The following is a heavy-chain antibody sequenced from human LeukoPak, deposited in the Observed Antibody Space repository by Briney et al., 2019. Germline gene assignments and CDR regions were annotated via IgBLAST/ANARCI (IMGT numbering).Heavy chain of an antibody. D-gene: IGHD2-2*01. Sequence: ASVKVSCKASGYTFTAYYIHWVRQAPGQGLEWMGWINPNSGGTKYAQNFQGRVTLTRDTSISTAYMELTRLTSDDTAVYYCASSKKGYDVFDIWGQGTMVTVSS. CDR1: GYTFTAYY. CDR2: INPNSGGT. CDR3: ASSKKGYDVFDI. J-gene: IGHJ3*02. V-gene: IGHV1-2*02.